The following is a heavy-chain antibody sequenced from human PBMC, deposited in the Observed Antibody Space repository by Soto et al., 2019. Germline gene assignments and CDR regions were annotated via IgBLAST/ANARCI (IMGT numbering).Heavy chain of an antibody. D-gene: IGHD1-7*01. CDR1: GDSVSSNSAA. V-gene: IGHV6-1*01. CDR2: TYYRSRWYN. J-gene: IGHJ6*03. CDR3: AGTTSHHWLYMDV. Sequence: SQTLSLTCVISGDSVSSNSAAWNWIRLSPSRGLEWLARTYYRSRWYNDYAVSVRSRITVNPDTSKNKFSLQLTSVTPEDTSLYYCAGTTSHHWLYMDVWGKGATVTVSS.